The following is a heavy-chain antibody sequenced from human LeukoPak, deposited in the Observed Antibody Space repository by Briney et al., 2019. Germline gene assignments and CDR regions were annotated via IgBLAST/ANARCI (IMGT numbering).Heavy chain of an antibody. Sequence: ASVKVSCKASGGTFSSYAISWVRQAPGQGLEWMGGIIPIFGTANYAQKFRGRVTITADKSTRTAYMELSSLRSEDTAVYYCAREASSGGDYWGQGTLVTVSS. CDR1: GGTFSSYA. D-gene: IGHD3-22*01. V-gene: IGHV1-69*06. J-gene: IGHJ4*02. CDR2: IIPIFGTA. CDR3: AREASSGGDY.